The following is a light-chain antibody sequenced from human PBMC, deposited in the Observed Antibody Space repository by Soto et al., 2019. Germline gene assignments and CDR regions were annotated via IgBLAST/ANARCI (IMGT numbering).Light chain of an antibody. V-gene: IGLV6-57*04. CDR2: EDN. CDR1: SGSIASNY. Sequence: NFMLTQPHSVSESPGKTVTISCTRSSGSIASNYVQWYQQRPGSAPTTVIYEDNQRPSGVPDRFSGSIDSSSNSASLTIPGLKTEDEADYYCQSYDSSHPVFGGGTQLTVL. CDR3: QSYDSSHPV. J-gene: IGLJ7*01.